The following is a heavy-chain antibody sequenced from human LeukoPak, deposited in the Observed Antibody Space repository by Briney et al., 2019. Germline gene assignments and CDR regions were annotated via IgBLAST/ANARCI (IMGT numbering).Heavy chain of an antibody. CDR3: ARVSSSWPYYYYYYMDV. J-gene: IGHJ6*03. D-gene: IGHD6-13*01. V-gene: IGHV3-53*01. CDR1: GFTVSSKY. CDR2: IYSGGST. Sequence: EPGVSLRLSCAASGFTVSSKYMSWVRQAPGKGLEWVAVIYSGGSTYYADSVKGRFTTSRDNSKNTLYLQMNSLRAEDTAVYYCARVSSSWPYYYYYYMDVWGKGTTVTVSS.